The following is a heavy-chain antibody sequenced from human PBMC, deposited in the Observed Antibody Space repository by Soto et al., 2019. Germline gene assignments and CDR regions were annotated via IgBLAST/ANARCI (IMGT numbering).Heavy chain of an antibody. V-gene: IGHV4-30-2*01. CDR1: GGSISSGGYS. D-gene: IGHD1-26*01. Sequence: SETLSLTCAVSGGSISSGGYSWSWIRQPPGKGLEWIGYIYHSGSTYYNPSLKSRVTISVDRSKNQFSLKLSSVTAADTAVYYCARSEATGLDYWGQGTLVT. CDR2: IYHSGST. CDR3: ARSEATGLDY. J-gene: IGHJ4*02.